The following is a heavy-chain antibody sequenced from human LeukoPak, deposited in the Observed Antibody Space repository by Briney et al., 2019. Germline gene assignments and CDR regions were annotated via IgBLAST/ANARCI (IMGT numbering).Heavy chain of an antibody. J-gene: IGHJ4*02. V-gene: IGHV1-3*01. Sequence: ASVKVSCKASGCTFTNYAIHWMRQAPGQRLEWMGWINVANGNAKYSQNFQGRVTITRDTSASTAYMELSSLRSEDTAVYYCATVLLGSYSADYWGQGTLVTVSS. CDR3: ATVLLGSYSADY. CDR1: GCTFTNYA. CDR2: INVANGNA. D-gene: IGHD1-26*01.